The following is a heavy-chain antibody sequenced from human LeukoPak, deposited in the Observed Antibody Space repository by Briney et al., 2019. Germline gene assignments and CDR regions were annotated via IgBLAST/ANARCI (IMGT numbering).Heavy chain of an antibody. D-gene: IGHD6-13*01. CDR3: ARVTAAAGVYYFDY. V-gene: IGHV3-21*01. CDR2: ISSSSNDR. J-gene: IGHJ4*02. Sequence: GGSLRLSCAASGFTFSSYSMNWVRQAPGKGLEWVSSISSSSNDRYYADSVKGRFTISRDNARNSLYLQMNSLRAEDTAVYYCARVTAAAGVYYFDYWGQGTLVTVSS. CDR1: GFTFSSYS.